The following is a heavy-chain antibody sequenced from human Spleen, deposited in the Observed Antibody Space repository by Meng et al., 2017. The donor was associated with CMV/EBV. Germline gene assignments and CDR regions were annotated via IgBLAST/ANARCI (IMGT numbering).Heavy chain of an antibody. CDR1: GFTFSSYG. CDR2: IGHDGNYK. J-gene: IGHJ6*02. CDR3: ARALVVGPTTRDYFHYGMDV. Sequence: LSLTCAASGFTFSSYGMHWVRQAPGKGLEWVSFIGHDGNYKYYGDSLKGRFTVSRDNSKNTVYLKMSSLRVDDTAVYYCARALVVGPTTRDYFHYGMDVWGQGTTVTVS. D-gene: IGHD1-26*01. V-gene: IGHV3-30*02.